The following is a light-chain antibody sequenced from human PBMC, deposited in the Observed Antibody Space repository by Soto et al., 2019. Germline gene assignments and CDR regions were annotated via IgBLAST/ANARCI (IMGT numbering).Light chain of an antibody. Sequence: DIQMTQSPSSLSASVGDRVTITCRASQGIRNDLGWYQQKPGKAPKRLIYAASSLQSGVPSRFSGSGSGTEFTLPSSSLEPIVFAAYYCLQHNSLLAITFGPGTKVDIK. CDR3: LQHNSLLAIT. J-gene: IGKJ3*01. CDR1: QGIRND. CDR2: AAS. V-gene: IGKV1-17*01.